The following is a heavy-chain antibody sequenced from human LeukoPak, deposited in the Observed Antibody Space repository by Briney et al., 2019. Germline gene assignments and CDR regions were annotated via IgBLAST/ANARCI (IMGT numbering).Heavy chain of an antibody. CDR1: GFTFSSYA. CDR3: AKDAMVRGVMTIDY. V-gene: IGHV3-23*01. Sequence: HSGGSLRLSCAASGFTFSSYAMSWVRQAPWKGLEWISAISGSGGSTYYADSVKGRFTISRDNSKNTLYLQMNSLRAEDTAVYYCAKDAMVRGVMTIDYWGQGTLVTVSS. J-gene: IGHJ4*02. CDR2: ISGSGGST. D-gene: IGHD3-10*01.